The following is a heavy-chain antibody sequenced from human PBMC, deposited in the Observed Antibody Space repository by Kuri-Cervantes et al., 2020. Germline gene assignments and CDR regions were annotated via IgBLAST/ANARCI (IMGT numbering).Heavy chain of an antibody. CDR3: AWGSGYPRGAPATFDY. V-gene: IGHV4-39*02. J-gene: IGHJ4*02. CDR1: GGSISSSSYY. Sequence: SETLSLTFTVSGGSISSSSYYWGWIRQPPGKGLEWIGSIYYSGSTYYNPSLKSRVTVSVDTSKNHFSLKLSSVTAAHTAVYYCAWGSGYPRGAPATFDYWGQGTLVTVSS. D-gene: IGHD3-22*01. CDR2: IYYSGST.